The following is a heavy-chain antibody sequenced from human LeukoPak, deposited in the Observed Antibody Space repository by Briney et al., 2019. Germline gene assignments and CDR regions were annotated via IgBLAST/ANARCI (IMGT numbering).Heavy chain of an antibody. CDR2: IYYSGST. D-gene: IGHD4-23*01. Sequence: SETLALTCTVSGGPISSYYWSWIRQPPGKGLEWIGYIYYSGSTNYNPSLQSRVTISVGTTKNQFLHKLSSVTAADTAVYYCARASTVVNYWFDPWGQGTLVTVSS. V-gene: IGHV4-59*01. CDR3: ARASTVVNYWFDP. J-gene: IGHJ5*02. CDR1: GGPISSYY.